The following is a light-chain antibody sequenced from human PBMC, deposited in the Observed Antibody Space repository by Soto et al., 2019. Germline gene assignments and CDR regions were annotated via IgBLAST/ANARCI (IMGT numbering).Light chain of an antibody. Sequence: DIVMTQSPDSLAVSLGARATINCKSSQSVLYSSNNKNYLAWYQQKPGQPPKLLIYCASTRESGVPDRFSGSGSGTDFTLTISSLQAEDVAVYYCQQYYLPWTFGQGTKVEIK. CDR3: QQYYLPWT. V-gene: IGKV4-1*01. J-gene: IGKJ1*01. CDR2: CAS. CDR1: QSVLYSSNNKNY.